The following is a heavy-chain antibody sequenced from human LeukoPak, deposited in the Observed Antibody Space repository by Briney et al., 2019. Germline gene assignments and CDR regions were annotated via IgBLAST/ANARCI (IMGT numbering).Heavy chain of an antibody. V-gene: IGHV3-23*01. CDR1: GFTFSSYA. D-gene: IGHD4-23*01. CDR2: MSGGGGST. CDR3: AMLVGNSDFDF. Sequence: PGGSLRLSCAASGFTFSSYAMSWVRQAPGKGLEWVSAMSGGGGSTNYADAVKGRFTISRDNSKNTLYLQMNSLRAEDTAVYYCAMLVGNSDFDFWGQGTLVTVSS. J-gene: IGHJ4*02.